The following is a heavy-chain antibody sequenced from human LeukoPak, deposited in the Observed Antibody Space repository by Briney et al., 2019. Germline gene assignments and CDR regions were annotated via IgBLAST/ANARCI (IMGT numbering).Heavy chain of an antibody. D-gene: IGHD5-12*01. V-gene: IGHV4-34*01. CDR3: ARVEVATITYSDY. J-gene: IGHJ4*02. Sequence: SQTLSLTCTVYGGSFSGYYWSWIRQPPGKGLEWIGEINHSGSTNYNPSLKSRVTISVDTSKNQFSLKLSSVTAADTAVYYCARVEVATITYSDYWGQGTLVTVSS. CDR2: INHSGST. CDR1: GGSFSGYY.